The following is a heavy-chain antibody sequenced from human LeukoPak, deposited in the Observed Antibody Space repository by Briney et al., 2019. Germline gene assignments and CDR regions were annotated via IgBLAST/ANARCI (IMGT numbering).Heavy chain of an antibody. CDR3: ARGYGSGVY. CDR2: ISSSGSTI. Sequence: GGSLRLSCAASGFTFSSYEMNWVRQAPGKGLEWVSYISSSGSTIYYADSVKGRFTISRDNSKNTLYLQMNSLRAEDTAVYYCARGYGSGVYWGQGTLVTVSS. J-gene: IGHJ4*02. D-gene: IGHD3-10*01. V-gene: IGHV3-48*03. CDR1: GFTFSSYE.